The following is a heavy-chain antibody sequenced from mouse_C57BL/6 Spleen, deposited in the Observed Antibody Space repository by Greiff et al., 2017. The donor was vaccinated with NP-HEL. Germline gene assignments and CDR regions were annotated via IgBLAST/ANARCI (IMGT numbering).Heavy chain of an antibody. CDR3: ARDYYGSRYDY. D-gene: IGHD1-1*01. J-gene: IGHJ2*01. V-gene: IGHV1-80*01. CDR2: IYPGDGDT. Sequence: VQLQQSGAELVKPGASVKISCKASGYAFSSYWMNWVKQRPGKGLEWIGQIYPGDGDTNYNGKFKGKATLTADKSSSTAYMQLSSLTSEDSAVYFSARDYYGSRYDYWGQGTTLTVSS. CDR1: GYAFSSYW.